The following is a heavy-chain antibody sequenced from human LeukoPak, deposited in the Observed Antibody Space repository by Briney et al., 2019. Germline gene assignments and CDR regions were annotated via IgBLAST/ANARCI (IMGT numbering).Heavy chain of an antibody. Sequence: PGGSLRLSCAASGFTFSSYAKSWVRQAPGKGLEWVSAITGSGGRTYYADSVQGRLTISSENSKNTLYLQMNRLRAEDTSVYYCVAAAGVMVALDYWGQGTLVTVSS. V-gene: IGHV3-23*01. CDR3: VAAAGVMVALDY. D-gene: IGHD6-13*01. J-gene: IGHJ4*02. CDR2: ITGSGGRT. CDR1: GFTFSSYA.